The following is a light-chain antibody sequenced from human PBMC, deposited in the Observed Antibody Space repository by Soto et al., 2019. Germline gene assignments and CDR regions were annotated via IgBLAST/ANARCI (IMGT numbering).Light chain of an antibody. J-gene: IGKJ1*01. CDR1: QSISSW. V-gene: IGKV1-5*03. Sequence: DVQMTQSPSTLSASVGDRVTITCRARQSISSWLAWYQQKPGKAPKLLIYKASTLESGVPSNFSGSGSGTEFTLTISSLQPDDFATYYCQQYNSYSWTFGQGTKVDIK. CDR3: QQYNSYSWT. CDR2: KAS.